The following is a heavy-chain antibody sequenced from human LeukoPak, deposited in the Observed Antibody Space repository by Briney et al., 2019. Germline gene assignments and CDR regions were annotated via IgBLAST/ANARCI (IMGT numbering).Heavy chain of an antibody. D-gene: IGHD6-13*01. CDR2: IYYSGST. J-gene: IGHJ5*02. CDR1: GGSISSYY. V-gene: IGHV4-59*01. CDR3: ARVRPGIAAAGTNWFDP. Sequence: PSETLSLXCTVSGGSISSYYWSWIRQPPGKGLEWIGYIYYSGSTNYDPSLKSRVTISVDTSKNQFSLKLSSVTAADTAVYYCARVRPGIAAAGTNWFDPWGQGTLVTVSS.